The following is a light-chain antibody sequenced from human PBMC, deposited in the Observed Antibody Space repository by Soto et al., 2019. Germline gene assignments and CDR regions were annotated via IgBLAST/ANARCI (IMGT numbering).Light chain of an antibody. CDR2: QDR. CDR3: QAWDSSTGVV. V-gene: IGLV3-1*01. J-gene: IGLJ2*01. Sequence: SSELTQAPSVSVSPGQTASITCSGDKLGDRYASWYQQKPGQSPVLVIYQDRKRPSGIPERFSGSNSGNTDTLTISGTQAMDEADYYCQAWDSSTGVVFGGGTKLTVL. CDR1: KLGDRY.